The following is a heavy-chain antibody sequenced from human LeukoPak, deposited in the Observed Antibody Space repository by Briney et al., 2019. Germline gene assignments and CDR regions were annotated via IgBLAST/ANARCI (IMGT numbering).Heavy chain of an antibody. CDR3: ARDSSQNSGSSSYYFDY. CDR2: IWDDGSNK. D-gene: IGHD1-26*01. Sequence: GRSLRLSCAASGFTFSSYGMHWVRQAPGKGLEWVAVIWDDGSNKYYADSVKGRFTISRDNSKNTLYLQMYSLRAEDSAVFYCARDSSQNSGSSSYYFDYWGQGTLVTVSS. CDR1: GFTFSSYG. J-gene: IGHJ4*02. V-gene: IGHV3-33*01.